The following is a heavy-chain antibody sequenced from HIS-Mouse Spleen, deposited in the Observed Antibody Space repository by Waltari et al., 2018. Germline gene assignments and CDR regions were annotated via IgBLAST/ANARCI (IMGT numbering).Heavy chain of an antibody. D-gene: IGHD5-12*01. CDR3: AKDQRRDGYNRGLLWYFDL. J-gene: IGHJ2*01. CDR1: GFTFDAYA. CDR2: ISWNSGSI. V-gene: IGHV3-9*01. Sequence: EVQLVGSGGGLVQPGRSLRRSCAASGFTFDAYAMHWVRPAPGKGREWVSGISWNSGSIGYADSVKGRFTISRDNAKNSLYLQMNSLRAEDTALYYCAKDQRRDGYNRGLLWYFDLWGRGTLVTVSS.